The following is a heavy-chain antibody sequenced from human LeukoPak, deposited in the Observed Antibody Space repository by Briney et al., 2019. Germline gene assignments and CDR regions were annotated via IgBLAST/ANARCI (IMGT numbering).Heavy chain of an antibody. CDR1: GYDFTSVG. CDR2: IIPVFGSA. D-gene: IGHD4-17*01. J-gene: IGHJ3*02. CDR3: ARGLNPVTTAVLHI. V-gene: IGHV1-69*13. Sequence: GASVKVSCKASGYDFTSVGINWVRQAPGQGLEWMGGIIPVFGSAVYAQKFQGRVTITADESTTTAYMELSSLRSDDTAVYHCARGLNPVTTAVLHIWGQGTMLIVSS.